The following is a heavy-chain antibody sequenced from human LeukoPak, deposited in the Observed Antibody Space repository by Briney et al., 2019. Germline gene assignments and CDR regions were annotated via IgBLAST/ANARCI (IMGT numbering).Heavy chain of an antibody. V-gene: IGHV3-NL1*01. CDR2: LYRGVSIT. CDR3: RICGSDCSLVDS. CDR1: GFPFSAYG. Sequence: GGSLRLSCAASGFPFSAYGMHWVRQAPGRGLEWVSTLYRGVSITYADSVRGRFTISRDNSKNTLYLQMNSLRVEDTAVYYCRICGSDCSLVDSWGQGTLVTVSS. J-gene: IGHJ4*02. D-gene: IGHD2-21*02.